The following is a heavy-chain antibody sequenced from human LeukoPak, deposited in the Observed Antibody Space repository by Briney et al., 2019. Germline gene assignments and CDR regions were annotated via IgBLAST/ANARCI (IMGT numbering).Heavy chain of an antibody. CDR1: GGSISSYY. V-gene: IGHV4-59*01. CDR2: IYYSGST. CDR3: ARELLFPYYYMDV. J-gene: IGHJ6*03. Sequence: SETLSLTCTVSGGSISSYYWSWIRQPPGKGLEWIGYIYYSGSTNYNPSLKSRVTISVDTSKNQFSLKLSSVTAADTAVYYCARELLFPYYYMDVWGKGTTVTISS.